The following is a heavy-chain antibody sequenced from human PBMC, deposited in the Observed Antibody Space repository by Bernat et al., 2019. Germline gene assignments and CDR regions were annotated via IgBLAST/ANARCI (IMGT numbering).Heavy chain of an antibody. CDR1: GFTFSSYG. CDR3: AREHYDILPGYQNYWYFDL. D-gene: IGHD3-9*01. Sequence: QVQLVESGGGVVQPGRSLRLSCAASGFTFSSYGMHWVRQAPGKGLEWVAVIWYDGSNKYYADSVKGRFTISRDNSKNTLYLQMNSLRAEDTAVYYCAREHYDILPGYQNYWYFDLWGRGTLVTVSS. J-gene: IGHJ2*01. V-gene: IGHV3-33*01. CDR2: IWYDGSNK.